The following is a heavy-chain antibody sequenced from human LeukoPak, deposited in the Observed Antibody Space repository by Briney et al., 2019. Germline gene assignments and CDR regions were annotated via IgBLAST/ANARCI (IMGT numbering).Heavy chain of an antibody. CDR2: IYPGDSDT. CDR3: ARQETALPYYYDSSGYFPFDY. D-gene: IGHD3-22*01. Sequence: GESLKISCKGSGYSFTSYWIGWVRQMPGKGLEWMGIIYPGDSDTRYSPSFQGQVTISADKSISTAYLQWSSLKASDTAMYYCARQETALPYYYDSSGYFPFDYWGQGTLVTVSS. J-gene: IGHJ4*02. CDR1: GYSFTSYW. V-gene: IGHV5-51*01.